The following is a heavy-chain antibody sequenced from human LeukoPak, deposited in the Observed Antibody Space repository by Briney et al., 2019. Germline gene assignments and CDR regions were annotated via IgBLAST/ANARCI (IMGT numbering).Heavy chain of an antibody. V-gene: IGHV3-66*01. Sequence: GGSLRLSCAASGFTVSSNYMTWVRQAPGKGLEWVSLIYSGGITYYADSVKVRFTISRDNSKSTLYLQMNSLRAEDTAVYYCARAWRETQKDAFDIWGQGTIVTVSS. D-gene: IGHD1-26*01. CDR3: ARAWRETQKDAFDI. CDR1: GFTVSSNY. CDR2: IYSGGIT. J-gene: IGHJ3*02.